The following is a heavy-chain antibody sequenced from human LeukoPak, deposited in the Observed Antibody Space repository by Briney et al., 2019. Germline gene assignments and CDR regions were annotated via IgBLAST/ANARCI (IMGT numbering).Heavy chain of an antibody. CDR3: AKAPVTTCRGAFCYPFDY. J-gene: IGHJ4*02. Sequence: GGSLRLSWAASGFTLSSYAISWFGKAPGKGLDWFSAFSDTGNTYHADSVKGRFTISRDSSKNTLFLQMNRLRPEDAAVYYCAKAPVTTCRGAFCYPFDYWGLGTLVTVSS. V-gene: IGHV3-23*01. CDR1: GFTLSSYA. D-gene: IGHD2-15*01. CDR2: FSDTGNT.